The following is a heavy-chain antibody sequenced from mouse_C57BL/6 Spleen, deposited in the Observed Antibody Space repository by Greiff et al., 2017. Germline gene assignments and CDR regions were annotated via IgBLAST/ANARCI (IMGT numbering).Heavy chain of an antibody. J-gene: IGHJ1*03. V-gene: IGHV1-80*01. CDR3: ARSNYYGSSYWYFDV. CDR2: IYPGDGDT. D-gene: IGHD1-1*01. CDR1: GYAFSSYW. Sequence: VKLVESGAELVKPGASVKISCKASGYAFSSYWMNWVKQRPGKGLEWIGQIYPGDGDTNYNGKFKGKATLTADKSSSTAYMQLSSLTSEDSAVYFCARSNYYGSSYWYFDVWGTGTTVTVSS.